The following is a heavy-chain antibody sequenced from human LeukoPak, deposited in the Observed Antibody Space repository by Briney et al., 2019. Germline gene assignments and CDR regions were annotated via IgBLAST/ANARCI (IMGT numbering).Heavy chain of an antibody. V-gene: IGHV1-2*02. CDR2: INPNSGGT. Sequence: ASVKVSCKASGYTFTGYYMHWVRQAPGQGLEWMGWINPNSGGTNYAQKFQGRVTMTRDTSISTAYMELSRLRSDDTAVYYCARTPSSTSWFYHYYMDVWGKGTTVTISS. CDR1: GYTFTGYY. CDR3: ARTPSSTSWFYHYYMDV. D-gene: IGHD2-2*01. J-gene: IGHJ6*03.